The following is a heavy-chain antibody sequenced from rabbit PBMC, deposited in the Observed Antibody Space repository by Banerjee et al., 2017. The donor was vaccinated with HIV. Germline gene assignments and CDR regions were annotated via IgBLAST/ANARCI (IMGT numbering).Heavy chain of an antibody. J-gene: IGHJ4*01. Sequence: QEQLEESGGDLVKPEGSLTITCTASGFSFSSYWMCWVRQAPGKGLEWIACIYAGSSGGPYYASWAKSRFTISKTSSTTVTLQMTSLTAADTATYFCVRTRGGRTYYTRYLPLWGPGTLVTVS. CDR3: VRTRGGRTYYTRYLPL. CDR2: IYAGSSGGP. D-gene: IGHD8-1*01. CDR1: GFSFSSYW. V-gene: IGHV1S45*01.